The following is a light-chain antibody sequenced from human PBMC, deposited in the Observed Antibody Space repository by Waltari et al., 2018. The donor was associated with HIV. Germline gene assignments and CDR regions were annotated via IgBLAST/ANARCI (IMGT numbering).Light chain of an antibody. Sequence: QSVLTQPPSASGTPGPRVTIACSGSSSTLGSNIENWYHQLPGTAPKLLLYSNKQRPSGVPHRFSASKSGPAASLAISGLQSEDEADYYCAAWDDSLNGWVFGGGTKLTVL. V-gene: IGLV1-44*01. CDR2: SNK. CDR3: AAWDDSLNGWV. J-gene: IGLJ3*02. CDR1: SSTLGSNI.